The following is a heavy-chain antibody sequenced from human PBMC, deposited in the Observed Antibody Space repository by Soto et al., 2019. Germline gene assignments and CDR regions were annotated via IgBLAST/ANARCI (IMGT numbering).Heavy chain of an antibody. CDR3: ASSPYCSGGSCYSFDI. J-gene: IGHJ3*02. CDR1: GYSISSGYY. V-gene: IGHV4-38-2*01. CDR2: IYHSGST. Sequence: SETLSLTCAVSGYSISSGYYWGWIRQPPGKGLEWIGSIYHSGSTYYNPSLKSRVTISVDTSKNQFSLKLSSVTTADTAVYYCASSPYCSGGSCYSFDIWGKGTMVTVSS. D-gene: IGHD2-15*01.